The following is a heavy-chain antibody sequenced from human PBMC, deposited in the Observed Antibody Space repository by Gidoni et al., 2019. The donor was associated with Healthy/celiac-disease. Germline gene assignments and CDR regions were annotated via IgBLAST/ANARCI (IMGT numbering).Heavy chain of an antibody. V-gene: IGHV3-9*01. J-gene: IGHJ4*02. CDR1: GFTFDVYA. CDR3: ANLVS. CDR2: ISWNSGSI. Sequence: EVQLVESGGGLVQPGRSLRLSCAASGFTFDVYAMHWVRQAPGKGLEWVSGISWNSGSIGYADSVKGRFTISRDNAKNSLYLQMNSLRAEDTALYYCANLVSWGQGTLVTVSS. D-gene: IGHD2-21*01.